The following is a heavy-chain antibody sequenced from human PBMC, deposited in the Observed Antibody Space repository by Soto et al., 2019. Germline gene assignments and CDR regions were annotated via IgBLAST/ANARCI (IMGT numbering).Heavy chain of an antibody. J-gene: IGHJ4*02. CDR1: GGTVSSYA. CDR2: IIPIFGTV. Sequence: ASVKVSRKASGGTVSSYAISWVRQAPGQGLEWMGGIIPIFGTVNYAQKFQRRVTITAAKSTSTAYMELSSLRSEDTAVYYCARGDDSSGYGPIFDYGGQGTLITVSS. CDR3: ARGDDSSGYGPIFDY. V-gene: IGHV1-69*06. D-gene: IGHD3-22*01.